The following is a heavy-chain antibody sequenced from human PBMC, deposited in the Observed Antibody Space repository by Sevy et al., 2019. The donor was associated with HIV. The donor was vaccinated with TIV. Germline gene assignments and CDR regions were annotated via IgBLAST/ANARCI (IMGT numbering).Heavy chain of an antibody. CDR1: GFTFSDYA. J-gene: IGHJ4*02. D-gene: IGHD6-6*01. CDR2: ISYHGRNQ. Sequence: YLRLSCAASGFTFSDYAIHWVRQAPGKGLEWLAVISYHGRNQFYADSVRGRFTISRDDSKNTVYLQMNSLSPDDTAVYYCARKQFVLPFDYWGQGTLVFVSS. CDR3: ARKQFVLPFDY. V-gene: IGHV3-30*04.